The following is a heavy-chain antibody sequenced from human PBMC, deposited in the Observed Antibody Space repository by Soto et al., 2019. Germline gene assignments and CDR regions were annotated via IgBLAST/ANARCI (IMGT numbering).Heavy chain of an antibody. CDR3: ARDRATFDS. J-gene: IGHJ4*02. D-gene: IGHD1-26*01. Sequence: EVQLLQSGGGLVQPGGSLGLSCGASGFTFISYAMSWVRHVPGKGLEWISSISGSGANTGYAGSVQGRFIISRDNSKSTVSLHMSSLRVEDTAIYYCARDRATFDSWGQGTLVTVSS. CDR2: ISGSGANT. CDR1: GFTFISYA. V-gene: IGHV3-23*01.